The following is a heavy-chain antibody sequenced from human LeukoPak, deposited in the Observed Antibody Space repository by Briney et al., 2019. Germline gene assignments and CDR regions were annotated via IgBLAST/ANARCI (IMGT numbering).Heavy chain of an antibody. V-gene: IGHV4-34*01. CDR1: GGSFRGYY. CDR3: AKVVITAAVRIGAFHI. D-gene: IGHD6-13*01. J-gene: IGHJ3*02. CDR2: INHSGST. Sequence: SETLSLTCAVYGGSFRGYYWSWIRQPPGKGLEWIGEINHSGSTNYNPSLKSRVTISVDTTKNQCPLKLSSVTAADTAVVYCAKVVITAAVRIGAFHIWGKGTMVTVSS.